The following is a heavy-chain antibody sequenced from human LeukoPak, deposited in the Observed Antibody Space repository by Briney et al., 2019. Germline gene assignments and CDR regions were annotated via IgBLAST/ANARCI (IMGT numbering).Heavy chain of an antibody. V-gene: IGHV3-30-3*01. CDR2: ISYDGSNK. D-gene: IGHD3-22*01. J-gene: IGHJ4*02. CDR3: ARDRRPYYDSSGLDY. Sequence: PGGSLRLSCVGSGFTFGWYWMSWVRQAPGKGLEWVAVISYDGSNKYYADSVKGRFTISRDNSKNTLYLQMNSLRAEDTAVYYCARDRRPYYDSSGLDYWGQGTLVTVSS. CDR1: GFTFGWYW.